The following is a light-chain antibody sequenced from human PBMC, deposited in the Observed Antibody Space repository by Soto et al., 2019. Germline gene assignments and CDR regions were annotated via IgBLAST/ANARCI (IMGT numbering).Light chain of an antibody. CDR1: TSDVGGYNY. V-gene: IGLV2-14*01. CDR2: EVS. CDR3: SSYTSSSNLI. Sequence: QSALTQPASVSGSPGQSITISCTGTTSDVGGYNYVSWYQQHPGKAPKVIIYEVSNRPSGVSNLFSGSKSGNTASLTISGRQAEDEADYYCSSYTSSSNLIFGGGTKLTVL. J-gene: IGLJ2*01.